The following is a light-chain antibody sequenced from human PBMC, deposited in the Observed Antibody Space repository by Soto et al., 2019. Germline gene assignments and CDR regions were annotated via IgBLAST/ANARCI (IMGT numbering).Light chain of an antibody. CDR2: EVI. J-gene: IGLJ1*01. CDR3: SSYTISNTLPFV. Sequence: QSVLTQPPSASGSPGQSVTISCTGTSSDIGGYNYVSWYQQHPGKAPKLMIYEVIKRPSGVPDRFSGSRSGNTASLTISGLQAEDEADYYCSSYTISNTLPFVFGTGTKVTVL. CDR1: SSDIGGYNY. V-gene: IGLV2-8*01.